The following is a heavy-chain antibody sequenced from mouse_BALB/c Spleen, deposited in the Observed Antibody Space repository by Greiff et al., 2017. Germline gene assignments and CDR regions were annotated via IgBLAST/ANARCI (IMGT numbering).Heavy chain of an antibody. J-gene: IGHJ4*01. Sequence: DVQLVESGGGLVKPGGSLKLSCAASGFTFSDYYMYWVRQTPEKRLEWVATISDGGSYTYYPDSVKGRFTISRDNAKNNLYLQMSSLKSEDTAMYYCARDGNYGPYAMDYWGQGTSVTVSS. D-gene: IGHD2-1*01. CDR1: GFTFSDYY. CDR3: ARDGNYGPYAMDY. CDR2: ISDGGSYT. V-gene: IGHV5-4*02.